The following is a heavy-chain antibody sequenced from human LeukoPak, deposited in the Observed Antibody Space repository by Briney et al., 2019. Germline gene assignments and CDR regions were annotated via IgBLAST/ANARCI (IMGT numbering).Heavy chain of an antibody. D-gene: IGHD6-13*01. J-gene: IGHJ4*02. Sequence: GGSLRLSCEGSGFTFSNYWMTWVRQAPEKGLEWVANIKPSGSEKHYADSVEGRFTISRDNAKNSLYLQMNSLRAEDTAVYYCARGPAAGISFRVDYWGQGTLVTVSS. CDR3: ARGPAAGISFRVDY. V-gene: IGHV3-7*01. CDR2: IKPSGSEK. CDR1: GFTFSNYW.